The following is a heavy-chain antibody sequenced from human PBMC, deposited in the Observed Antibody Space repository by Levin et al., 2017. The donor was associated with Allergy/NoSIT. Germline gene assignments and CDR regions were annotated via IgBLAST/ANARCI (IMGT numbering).Heavy chain of an antibody. V-gene: IGHV4-38-2*01. CDR1: GSSISSGYY. D-gene: IGHD2-15*01. J-gene: IGHJ4*02. CDR3: ARVRSGGKGYFDY. Sequence: SETLSLTCAVSGSSISSGYYWGWIRQPPGKGLEWIGSIYHSGSTYYNPSLKSRVTISVDTSKNQFSLKLSSVTAADTAVYYCARVRSGGKGYFDYWGQGTLVTVSS. CDR2: IYHSGST.